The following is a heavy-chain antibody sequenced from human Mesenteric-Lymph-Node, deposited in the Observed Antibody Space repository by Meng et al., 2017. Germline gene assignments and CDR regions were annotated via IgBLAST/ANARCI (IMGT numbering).Heavy chain of an antibody. J-gene: IGHJ5*02. Sequence: SLKVSCKASGGTFSSYVISWMRQAPGQGLEWIGGIIPMFGTVNYTQKFHGRVTITADDSTSTAYMELSSLISEDTAVYYCARVPIGLARFDPWGQGTLVTVSS. D-gene: IGHD6-19*01. CDR1: GGTFSSYV. CDR2: IIPMFGTV. V-gene: IGHV1-69*13. CDR3: ARVPIGLARFDP.